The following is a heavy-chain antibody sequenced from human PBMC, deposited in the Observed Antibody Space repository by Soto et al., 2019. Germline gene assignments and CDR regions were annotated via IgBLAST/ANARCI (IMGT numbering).Heavy chain of an antibody. CDR2: INAGNGNT. V-gene: IGHV1-3*05. J-gene: IGHJ4*02. CDR3: ARPHGIAAVHNY. D-gene: IGHD6-25*01. Sequence: QVQLVQSGAEEKKPGASVKVSCKASGYTFTSYAMHWVRQAPGQRLEWMGWINAGNGNTKYSQKFQGRVTITRDTSASTADRELSSLRSEDTGVYYPARPHGIAAVHNYWGQGTPVTVSS. CDR1: GYTFTSYA.